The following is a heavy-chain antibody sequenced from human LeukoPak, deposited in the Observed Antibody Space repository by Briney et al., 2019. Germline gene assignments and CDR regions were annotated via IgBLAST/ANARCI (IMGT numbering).Heavy chain of an antibody. J-gene: IGHJ4*02. Sequence: GGSLRLSCAASGFTFTNAWMSWVRQAPGKGLQWVGHIKSKSDGGTTDYAAPVKGRFTISRDDSKNTLYLQLNSLKTEDTAVYYCATLGRLAAATLDYWGQGTLVTVSS. CDR2: IKSKSDGGTT. CDR1: GFTFTNAW. D-gene: IGHD6-25*01. V-gene: IGHV3-15*01. CDR3: ATLGRLAAATLDY.